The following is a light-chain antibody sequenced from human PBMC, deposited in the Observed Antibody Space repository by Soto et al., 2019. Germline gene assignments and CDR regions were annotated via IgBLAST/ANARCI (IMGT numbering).Light chain of an antibody. CDR2: GAS. Sequence: EIVLTRSPGTLSLSPGQSATLSCRASESISRDYLAWYQQRLGQAPRLLIYGASSGATGIPDRFSGSGSGTDFTLTISRLEPEDFAIYYCQQYGGVPYTFGQGTKLDIK. CDR1: ESISRDY. CDR3: QQYGGVPYT. V-gene: IGKV3-20*01. J-gene: IGKJ2*01.